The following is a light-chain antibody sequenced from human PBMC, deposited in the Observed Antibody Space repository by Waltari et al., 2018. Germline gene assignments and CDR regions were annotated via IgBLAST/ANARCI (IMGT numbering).Light chain of an antibody. J-gene: IGLJ1*01. CDR3: YSSDSTGLRV. CDR1: ELPSKC. Sequence: SYELTQPPSVSVSPGQTARITCPGHELPSKCAYWFQQKSGQAPRLVIYEEPKRPSGFPERFSGSSSGTVATLTITGAQVDDEADYYCYSSDSTGLRVFGGGTTVVVL. CDR2: EEP. V-gene: IGLV3-10*01.